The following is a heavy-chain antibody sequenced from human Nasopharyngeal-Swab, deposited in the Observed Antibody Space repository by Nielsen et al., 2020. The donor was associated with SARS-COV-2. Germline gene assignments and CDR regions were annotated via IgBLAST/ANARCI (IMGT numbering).Heavy chain of an antibody. J-gene: IGHJ4*02. CDR3: ARMADSSGWYIDY. Sequence: GVLKISCATSEFTFSNYGMNWVRQAPGKGLEWVSSINSFSTYIYYADSVKGRFTISRDNAKNSLFLQLSSLRVEDSAVYYCARMADSSGWYIDYWGQGTLVTVSS. CDR1: EFTFSNYG. V-gene: IGHV3-21*01. CDR2: INSFSTYI. D-gene: IGHD6-19*01.